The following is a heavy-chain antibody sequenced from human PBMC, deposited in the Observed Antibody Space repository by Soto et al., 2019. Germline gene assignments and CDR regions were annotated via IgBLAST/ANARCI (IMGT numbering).Heavy chain of an antibody. CDR1: DGSSIGRGYY. J-gene: IGHJ4*02. D-gene: IGHD5-18*01. Sequence: SDTCTVADGSSIGRGYYWIWIRQHPGKGLEWIGYIYYSGSTYYNPSLKSRVTISVDTSKNQFSLKLSSVTAADTAVYYCARSGYSYGPNPLLYWGQGTLVTVSS. CDR2: IYYSGST. V-gene: IGHV4-31*03. CDR3: ARSGYSYGPNPLLY.